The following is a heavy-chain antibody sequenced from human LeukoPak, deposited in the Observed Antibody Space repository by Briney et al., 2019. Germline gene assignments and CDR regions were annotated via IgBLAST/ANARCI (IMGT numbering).Heavy chain of an antibody. D-gene: IGHD1-14*01. CDR3: ARSLWPEDS. V-gene: IGHV3-7*01. CDR2: INQDGSTK. J-gene: IGHJ4*02. Sequence: PGGSLRLSCAASGFTFTDYYISWVRQAPGKGLEWVASINQDGSTKIYVNSVKGRFTISRDNAKESVYLQMDSLTADDTAAYYCARSLWPEDSWGQGTQVTVSS. CDR1: GFTFTDYY.